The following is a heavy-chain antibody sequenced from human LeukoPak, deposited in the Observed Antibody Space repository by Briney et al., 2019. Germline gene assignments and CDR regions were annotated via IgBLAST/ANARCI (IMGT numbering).Heavy chain of an antibody. Sequence: GGSLRLSCVGSGFTSIAYALTWARQAPGKGLEWVSGISGGGVTTYYADSVKGRFTVSRDNAKNTLYLQMSRLRPEDTAVYFCAKDASGSYEAQTFDDENYFDYWGQGTLVTVSS. CDR2: ISGGGVTT. D-gene: IGHD1-26*01. CDR3: AKDASGSYEAQTFDDENYFDY. V-gene: IGHV3-23*01. J-gene: IGHJ4*02. CDR1: GFTSIAYA.